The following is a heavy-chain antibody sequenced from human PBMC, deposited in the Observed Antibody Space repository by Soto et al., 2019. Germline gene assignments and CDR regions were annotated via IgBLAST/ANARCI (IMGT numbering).Heavy chain of an antibody. CDR1: GFSLSNSG. Sequence: VGSLRLSFSASGFSLSNSGMFWVRQAPGKGLEWISYISRSHSAIYYADSVKGRFTISRDNAKNSLYLQMNSLRAEDTAVYYCARDGGETGLGAFDIWGQGTMVTVSS. D-gene: IGHD2-21*01. V-gene: IGHV3-21*05. CDR2: ISRSHSAI. CDR3: ARDGGETGLGAFDI. J-gene: IGHJ3*02.